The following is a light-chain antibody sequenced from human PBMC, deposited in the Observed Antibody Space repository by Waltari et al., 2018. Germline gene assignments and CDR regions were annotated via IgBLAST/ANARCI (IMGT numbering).Light chain of an antibody. CDR3: QQYYSTPFT. Sequence: DIVMTQSPDSLAVSLGERATVNCKSSQNILYNSNNRNYLAWYQQKPGQPPKLRIYWASTRESGVPDRFSGSGSGTDFTLTISSLQAEDVAVYFCQQYYSTPFTFGQGTKLEIK. J-gene: IGKJ2*01. CDR2: WAS. CDR1: QNILYNSNNRNY. V-gene: IGKV4-1*01.